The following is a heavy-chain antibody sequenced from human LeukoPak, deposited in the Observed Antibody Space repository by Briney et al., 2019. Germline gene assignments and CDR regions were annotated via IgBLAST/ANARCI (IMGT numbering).Heavy chain of an antibody. CDR1: GGTFSSYA. Sequence: GASVKVSCKASGGTFSSYAISWVRQAPGQGLEWMGGIIPIFGTANYAQKFQGRVTITADESTSTAYMELSSLRSEDTAVYYCARGGIPGIAVAATRWFDPWGQGTLVTVSS. CDR3: ARGGIPGIAVAATRWFDP. D-gene: IGHD6-19*01. CDR2: IIPIFGTA. J-gene: IGHJ5*02. V-gene: IGHV1-69*13.